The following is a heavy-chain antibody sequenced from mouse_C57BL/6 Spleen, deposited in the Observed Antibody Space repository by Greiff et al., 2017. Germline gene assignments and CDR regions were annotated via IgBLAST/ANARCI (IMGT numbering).Heavy chain of an antibody. Sequence: EVQLQQSGGGLVKPGGSLKLSCAASGFTFSDYGMHWVRQAPEKGLEWVAYISSGSSTIYYADTVKGRFTISRDNAKNTLFLQMTSLRSEDTAMYYCARIWGDWYFDVWGTGTTVTVSS. CDR2: ISSGSSTI. CDR1: GFTFSDYG. V-gene: IGHV5-17*01. CDR3: ARIWGDWYFDV. J-gene: IGHJ1*03. D-gene: IGHD4-1*01.